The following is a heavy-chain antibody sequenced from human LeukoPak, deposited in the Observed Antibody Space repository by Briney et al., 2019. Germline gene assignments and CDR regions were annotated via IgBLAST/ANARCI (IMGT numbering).Heavy chain of an antibody. CDR3: ARDPNIYGDYGMDV. CDR1: GYTFTSYG. D-gene: IGHD4-17*01. V-gene: IGHV1-18*01. J-gene: IGHJ6*02. CDR2: ISAYNGNT. Sequence: ASVKVSCKASGYTFTSYGISWVRQAPGQGLEWMGWISAYNGNTNYAQKLQGRVTMTTDTSASTAYMELSSLRSEDTAVYYCARDPNIYGDYGMDVWGQGTTVTVSS.